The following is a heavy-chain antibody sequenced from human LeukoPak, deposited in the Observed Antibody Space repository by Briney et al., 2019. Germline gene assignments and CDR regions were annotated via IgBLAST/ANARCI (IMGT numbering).Heavy chain of an antibody. CDR3: ARARGLRSHPFDY. D-gene: IGHD3-3*01. CDR1: GGSISSGGYY. Sequence: PSETLSLTCTVSGGSISSGGYYWSWIRQHPGKGLEWIGYIYYSGSTYYNPSLKSRVTISVDTSKNQFSLELSSVTAADTAVYYCARARGLRSHPFDYWGQGTLVTVSS. V-gene: IGHV4-31*03. CDR2: IYYSGST. J-gene: IGHJ4*02.